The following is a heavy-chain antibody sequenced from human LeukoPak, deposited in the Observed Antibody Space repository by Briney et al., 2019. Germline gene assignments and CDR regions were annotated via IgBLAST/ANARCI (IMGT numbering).Heavy chain of an antibody. CDR1: GGSISSYY. V-gene: IGHV4-59*01. Sequence: SETLSLTCTVSGGSISSYYWSWIRQPPGKGLEWIGYIYYSGSTNYNPSLKSRVTISVDTSKNQFSLKLSSVTAADTAVYYRARGRTTDWFDPWGQGTLVTVSS. J-gene: IGHJ5*02. D-gene: IGHD1-7*01. CDR3: ARGRTTDWFDP. CDR2: IYYSGST.